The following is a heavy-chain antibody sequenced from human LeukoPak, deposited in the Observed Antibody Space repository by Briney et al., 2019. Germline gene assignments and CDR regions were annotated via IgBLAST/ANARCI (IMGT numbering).Heavy chain of an antibody. CDR3: AKGGYYGSGTDYFDY. Sequence: PGGSLRLSCAASGFTFSSYAMHWVRQAPGKGLEWVAFIRYDGSNKYYADSVKGRFTISRDNSKNTLYLQMNSLRAEDTAVYYCAKGGYYGSGTDYFDYWGQGTLVTVSS. J-gene: IGHJ4*02. V-gene: IGHV3-30*02. D-gene: IGHD3-10*01. CDR2: IRYDGSNK. CDR1: GFTFSSYA.